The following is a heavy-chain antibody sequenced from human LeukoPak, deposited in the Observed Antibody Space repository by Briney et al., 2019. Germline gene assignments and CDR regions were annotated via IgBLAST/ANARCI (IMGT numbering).Heavy chain of an antibody. J-gene: IGHJ4*02. V-gene: IGHV3-53*01. CDR1: GFTVSSNY. CDR3: ARDPAVSAVFDY. CDR2: IYSGGST. D-gene: IGHD6-25*01. Sequence: GGSLRLSCAASGFTVSSNYMSWVRQAPGKGLEWVSVIYSGGSTYYADSVKGRFTISRDNAKNSLYLQMNSLRAEDTAVYYCARDPAVSAVFDYWGQGTLVTVSS.